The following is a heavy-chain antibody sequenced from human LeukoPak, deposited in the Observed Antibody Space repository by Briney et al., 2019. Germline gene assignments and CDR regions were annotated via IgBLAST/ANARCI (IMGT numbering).Heavy chain of an antibody. CDR3: ARAILGAAAP. J-gene: IGHJ5*02. CDR2: ISSDGSST. V-gene: IGHV3-74*01. D-gene: IGHD6-13*01. Sequence: GGSLRLSCAASGFTFSNYWMYWVRQAPGKGLVRVSRISSDGSSTTYADSVKGRFTMSRDNAKNTLYLQMNSLRAEDTAVYYCARAILGAAAPWGQGTLVTVSS. CDR1: GFTFSNYW.